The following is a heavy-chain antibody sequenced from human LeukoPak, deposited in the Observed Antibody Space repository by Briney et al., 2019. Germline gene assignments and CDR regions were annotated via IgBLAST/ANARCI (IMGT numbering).Heavy chain of an antibody. CDR1: GFTFSSYS. V-gene: IGHV3-21*01. D-gene: IGHD3-22*01. CDR3: ARDLGLDYYDSSGYYPNWFDP. Sequence: GGSLRLSCAASGFTFSSYSMNWVRQAPGKGLEWVSSISSSSSYIYYADSVKGRFTIPRDNAKNSLYLQMNSLRAEDTAVYYCARDLGLDYYDSSGYYPNWFDPWGQGTLVTVSS. J-gene: IGHJ5*02. CDR2: ISSSSSYI.